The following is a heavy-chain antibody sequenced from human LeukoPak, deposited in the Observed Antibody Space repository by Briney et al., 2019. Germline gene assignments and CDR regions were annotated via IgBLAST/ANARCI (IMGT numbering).Heavy chain of an antibody. Sequence: PGGSLRLSCAASGFTFSSYGMHWVRQAPGKGLEWVAFIRYDGSNKYYADSVKGRFTISRDNSKNTLYLQMNSLRAEDTAVYYCAKFGDYYDSSGFYWGQGTLVTVSS. J-gene: IGHJ4*02. CDR3: AKFGDYYDSSGFY. D-gene: IGHD3-22*01. CDR2: IRYDGSNK. CDR1: GFTFSSYG. V-gene: IGHV3-30*02.